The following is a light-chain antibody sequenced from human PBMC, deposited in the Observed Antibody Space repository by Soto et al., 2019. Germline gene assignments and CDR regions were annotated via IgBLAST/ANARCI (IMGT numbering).Light chain of an antibody. Sequence: QPVLTQPPSVSGSPGQSVTISCTGTSSDVGSYNRVSWYQQPPGTAPKLMIYEVSNRPSGVPDRFSGSKSGNTASLTISWLQAEDEADYYCSSYTSTSTHVFGTGTKVTVL. CDR3: SSYTSTSTHV. CDR1: SSDVGSYNR. CDR2: EVS. J-gene: IGLJ1*01. V-gene: IGLV2-18*02.